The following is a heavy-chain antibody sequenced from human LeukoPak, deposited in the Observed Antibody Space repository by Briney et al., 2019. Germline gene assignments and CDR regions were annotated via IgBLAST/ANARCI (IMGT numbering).Heavy chain of an antibody. CDR2: IKPSGGST. J-gene: IGHJ6*02. D-gene: IGHD2-8*01. CDR1: GYNFISYY. CDR3: AREDVVLVDAVRYYYYGMDV. Sequence: ASVKVSCKASGYNFISYYMHWVRQAPGQGLELMCIIKPSGGSTSYAQKFQDRVTMTRDTSTSTVYMELSSLKSEDTAVYYCAREDVVLVDAVRYYYYGMDVWGQGTTVTVSS. V-gene: IGHV1-46*01.